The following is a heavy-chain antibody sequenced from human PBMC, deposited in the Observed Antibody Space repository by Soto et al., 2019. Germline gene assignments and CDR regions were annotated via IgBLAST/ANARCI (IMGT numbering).Heavy chain of an antibody. CDR3: AREGSDYGDYVVWFDP. CDR1: GGSISSGGYS. J-gene: IGHJ5*02. Sequence: PSETLSLTCAVSGGSISSGGYSWSWIRQPPGKGLEWIGYIYHSGSTNYNPSLKSRVTISVDKSKNQFSLKLSSVTAADTAVYYCAREGSDYGDYVVWFDPWGQGTLVTSPQ. D-gene: IGHD4-17*01. CDR2: IYHSGST. V-gene: IGHV4-30-2*01.